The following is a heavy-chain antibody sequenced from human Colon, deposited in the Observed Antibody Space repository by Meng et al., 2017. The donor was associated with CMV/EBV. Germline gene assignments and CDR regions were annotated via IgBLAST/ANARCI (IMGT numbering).Heavy chain of an antibody. CDR1: SGSFSGHY. CDR3: ARSRQYNSYGMDV. Sequence: SQTLSPTCAVYSGSFSGHYWSWIRQPPGKGLQWIGEINHSGSTNYNPSLKSRVTMSVDTSKKEFSLKVSSVTAADTAVYYCARSRQYNSYGMDVWGQGTTVTVSS. V-gene: IGHV4-34*01. J-gene: IGHJ6*02. D-gene: IGHD4-11*01. CDR2: INHSGST.